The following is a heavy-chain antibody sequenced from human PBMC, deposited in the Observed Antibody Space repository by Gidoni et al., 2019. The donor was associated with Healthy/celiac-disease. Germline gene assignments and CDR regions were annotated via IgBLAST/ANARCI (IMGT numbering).Heavy chain of an antibody. CDR1: GLTFSSYS. J-gene: IGHJ4*02. D-gene: IGHD6-19*01. CDR3: ASGSSGWYHNY. CDR2: ISRSSSYI. V-gene: IGHV3-21*01. Sequence: EVQLVESGGGLVKPGGSLRLSCAASGLTFSSYSMNWVRQAPGKGLEWVSSISRSSSYIYYADSVKGRFTISRDNAKNSLYLQMNSLRAEDTAVYYCASGSSGWYHNYWGQGTLVTVSS.